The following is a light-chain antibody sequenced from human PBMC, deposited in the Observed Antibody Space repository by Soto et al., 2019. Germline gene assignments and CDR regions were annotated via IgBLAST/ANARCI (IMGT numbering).Light chain of an antibody. Sequence: EVVLTQSPGTLSLSPGERATLSCRASQNIRGNELAWYQQKPGQAPRLLIYRGSTRATGIPDRFSGRGSGTDFTLTISRLEPEDGAVYYCQDYGTSAPWTFGQGTKVEIK. CDR3: QDYGTSAPWT. V-gene: IGKV3-20*01. J-gene: IGKJ1*01. CDR1: QNIRGNE. CDR2: RGS.